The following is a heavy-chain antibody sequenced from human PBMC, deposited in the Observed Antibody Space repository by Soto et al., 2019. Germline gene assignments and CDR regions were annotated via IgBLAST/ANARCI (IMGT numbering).Heavy chain of an antibody. D-gene: IGHD6-6*01. CDR2: SYYSGST. V-gene: IGHV4-39*01. Sequence: SETLSLTCTVSGGSISSSSYFWGWIRQPPGKGLEWIGSSYYSGSTSYNPSLMGRVSISVDTSKNQFSLRLSSVTAADTAVYYCARHHPDSSSEHYYYGMDVWGQGTTVT. CDR1: GGSISSSSYF. J-gene: IGHJ6*02. CDR3: ARHHPDSSSEHYYYGMDV.